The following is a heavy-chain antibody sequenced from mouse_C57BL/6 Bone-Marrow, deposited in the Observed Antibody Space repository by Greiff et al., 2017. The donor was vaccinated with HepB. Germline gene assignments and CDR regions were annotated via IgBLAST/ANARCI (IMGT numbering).Heavy chain of an antibody. D-gene: IGHD1-2*01. CDR3: NEHYRGCSLFAY. V-gene: IGHV14-4*01. Sequence: EVQLQQSGAELVRPGASVKLSCTASGFNINDDYMHWVKQRPEQGLEWIGWIDPENGDTEYASKFQGKATITADTSSNTAYLQLSSLTSEDTAVSYCNEHYRGCSLFAYWGQGTLVTVSA. CDR1: GFNINDDY. J-gene: IGHJ3*01. CDR2: IDPENGDT.